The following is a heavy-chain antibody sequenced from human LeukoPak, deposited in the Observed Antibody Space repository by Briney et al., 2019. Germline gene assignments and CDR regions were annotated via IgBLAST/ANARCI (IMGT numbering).Heavy chain of an antibody. J-gene: IGHJ4*02. Sequence: PSETLSLTCAVYGGSFSGYYWSWIRQPPGKGLEWTGSIYYSGSTYYNPSLKSRVTISVDTSKNQFSLKLSSVTAADTAVYYCARTSLQYYFDYWGQGTLVTVSS. CDR2: IYYSGST. D-gene: IGHD4-11*01. V-gene: IGHV4-34*01. CDR1: GGSFSGYY. CDR3: ARTSLQYYFDY.